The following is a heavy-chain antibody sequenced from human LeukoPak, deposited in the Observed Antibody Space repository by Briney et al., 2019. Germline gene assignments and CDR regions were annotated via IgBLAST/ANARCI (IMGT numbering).Heavy chain of an antibody. CDR3: ARGRRRIAAAGATPPAPYFDY. J-gene: IGHJ4*02. CDR2: ICSSSSDI. CDR1: GFIFSIYW. D-gene: IGHD6-13*01. V-gene: IGHV3-21*01. Sequence: PGGSLRLSGAASGFIFSIYWMNWVCQAPGERLEWVSSICSSSSDIYYADSVKGRFTISRDNAKNSLYLQMNSLRAEDTAVYYCARGRRRIAAAGATPPAPYFDYWGQGTLATVSS.